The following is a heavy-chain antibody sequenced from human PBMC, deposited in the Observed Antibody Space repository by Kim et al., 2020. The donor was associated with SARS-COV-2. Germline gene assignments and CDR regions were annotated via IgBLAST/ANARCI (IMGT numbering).Heavy chain of an antibody. V-gene: IGHV4-61*02. CDR1: GGSISTGSSY. CDR3: ARGLAGRGAAGAPLHD. D-gene: IGHD6-25*01. J-gene: IGHJ4*02. CDR2: IIATEPT. Sequence: SETLSLTCSVSGGSISTGSSYWTWIRQPAGKGLEYIGRIIATEPTNYNPSLESRVTISMDTSKSQFSLELSSMTAADTAVYYCARGLAGRGAAGAPLHDWGQGTLVSVP.